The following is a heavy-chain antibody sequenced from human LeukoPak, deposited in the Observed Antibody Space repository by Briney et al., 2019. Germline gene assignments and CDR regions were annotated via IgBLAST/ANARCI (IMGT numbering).Heavy chain of an antibody. J-gene: IGHJ4*02. Sequence: AGGSLRLSCAASGFTFSDCYMSWIRQAPGKGLEWVSYISSSGSTIYYADSVKGRFTISRDNAKNSLYLQMNSLRAEDTAVYYCARAQCSGGSCYLGYWGQGTLVTVSS. V-gene: IGHV3-11*01. CDR2: ISSSGSTI. CDR1: GFTFSDCY. CDR3: ARAQCSGGSCYLGY. D-gene: IGHD2-15*01.